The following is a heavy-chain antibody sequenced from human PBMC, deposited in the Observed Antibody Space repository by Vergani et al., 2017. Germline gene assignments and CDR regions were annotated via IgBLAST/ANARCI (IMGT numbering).Heavy chain of an antibody. CDR2: ISYDGSNK. CDR3: ARGKSYYYDSRALGAFDI. CDR1: GFTFSSYA. J-gene: IGHJ3*02. V-gene: IGHV3-30-3*01. Sequence: QVQLVESGGGVVQPGRSLRLSCAASGFTFSSYAMHWVRQAPGKGLEWVAVISYDGSNKYYADSVKGRFTISRDNSKNTLYLQMNSLRAEDTAVYYCARGKSYYYDSRALGAFDIWGQGTMVTVSS. D-gene: IGHD3-22*01.